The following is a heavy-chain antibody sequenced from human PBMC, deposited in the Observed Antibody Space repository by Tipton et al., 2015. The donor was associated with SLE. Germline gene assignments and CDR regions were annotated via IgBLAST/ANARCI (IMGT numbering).Heavy chain of an antibody. CDR3: ARDRQEAFDI. Sequence: TLSLTCTVSGGSISSYYSSWIRQPAGKGLEWIGRIYTSGSTNYHPSLKSRVTISVDTSKSQFSLSLTSVTAADTAVYYCARDRQEAFDIWGQGTVVTVSS. V-gene: IGHV4-4*07. CDR2: IYTSGST. CDR1: GGSISSYY. J-gene: IGHJ3*02.